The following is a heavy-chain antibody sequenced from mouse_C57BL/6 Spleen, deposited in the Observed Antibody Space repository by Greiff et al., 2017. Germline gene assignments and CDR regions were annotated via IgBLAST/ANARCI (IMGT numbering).Heavy chain of an antibody. CDR2: ISDGGSYT. D-gene: IGHD2-3*01. V-gene: IGHV5-4*01. CDR3: ARDYDGYSYAMDY. Sequence: EVKLVESGGGLVKPGGSLKLSCAASGFTFSSYAMSWVRQTPEKRLEWVATISDGGSYTYYPDNVKGRFTISRDNAKNNLYLQMSHLKSEDTAMYYCARDYDGYSYAMDYWGQGTSVTVSS. J-gene: IGHJ4*01. CDR1: GFTFSSYA.